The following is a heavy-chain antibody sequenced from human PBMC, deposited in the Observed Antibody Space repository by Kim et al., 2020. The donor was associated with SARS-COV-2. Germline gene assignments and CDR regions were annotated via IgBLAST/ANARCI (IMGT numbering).Heavy chain of an antibody. CDR2: ISYDGSNK. D-gene: IGHD3-3*01. Sequence: GGSLRLSCAASGFTFSSYGMHWVRQAPGKGLEWVAVISYDGSNKYYADSVKGRFTISRDNSKNTLYLQMNSLRAEDTAVYYCASVRFLEWLSYKSMDVWG. CDR3: ASVRFLEWLSYKSMDV. V-gene: IGHV3-30*03. CDR1: GFTFSSYG. J-gene: IGHJ6*01.